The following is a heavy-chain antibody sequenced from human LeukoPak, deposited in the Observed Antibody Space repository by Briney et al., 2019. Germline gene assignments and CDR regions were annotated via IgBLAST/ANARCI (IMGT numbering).Heavy chain of an antibody. Sequence: GGSLRLSCAASGFTFSSYSMNWVRQAPGKGLEWVSYISSGSGTINYADSVKGRFTISGDNARNSLYLQMNSLRAEDTAVYYCARDHNYAFDYWGQGTLVTVSS. D-gene: IGHD5-18*01. CDR2: ISSGSGTI. CDR3: ARDHNYAFDY. J-gene: IGHJ4*02. CDR1: GFTFSSYS. V-gene: IGHV3-48*01.